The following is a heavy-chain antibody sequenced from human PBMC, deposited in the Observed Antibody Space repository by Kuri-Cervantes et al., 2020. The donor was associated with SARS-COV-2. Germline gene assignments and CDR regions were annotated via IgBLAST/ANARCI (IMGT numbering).Heavy chain of an antibody. J-gene: IGHJ4*02. V-gene: IGHV4-61*08. D-gene: IGHD1-26*01. CDR3: ARGIVGATGEYYFDY. Sequence: SETLSLTCTVSGGSISSGDYYWSWIRQPPGKGLEWIGYIYYSGSTNYNPSLKSRVTISVDTSKNQFSLKLSSVTAADTAVYYCARGIVGATGEYYFDYWGQGTLVTVSS. CDR2: IYYSGST. CDR1: GGSISSGDYY.